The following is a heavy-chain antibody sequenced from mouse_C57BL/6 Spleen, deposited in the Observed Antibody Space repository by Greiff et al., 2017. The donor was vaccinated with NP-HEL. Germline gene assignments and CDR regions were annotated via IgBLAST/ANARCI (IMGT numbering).Heavy chain of an antibody. D-gene: IGHD1-1*01. CDR3: AKSSSYPYFDY. Sequence: QVQLQQPGAELVRPGSSVKLSCKASGYTFTSYWMHWVKQRPIQGLEWIGNIDPSDSETHYNQKFKDKATLTVDKSSSTAYMQLSSLTSEDSAVYYCAKSSSYPYFDYWGQGTTLTVSS. J-gene: IGHJ2*01. CDR1: GYTFTSYW. V-gene: IGHV1-52*01. CDR2: IDPSDSET.